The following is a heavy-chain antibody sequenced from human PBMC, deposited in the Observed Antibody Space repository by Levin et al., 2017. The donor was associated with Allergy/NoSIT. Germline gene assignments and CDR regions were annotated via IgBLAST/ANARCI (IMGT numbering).Heavy chain of an antibody. CDR2: ISYDGSNK. CDR1: GFTFSSYA. Sequence: GGSLRLSCAASGFTFSSYAMHWVRQAPGKGLEWVAVISYDGSNKYYADSVKGRFTISRDNSKNTLYLQMNSLRAEDTAVYYCTIVDTEKFDYWGQGTLVTVSS. D-gene: IGHD5-18*01. V-gene: IGHV3-30-3*01. J-gene: IGHJ4*02. CDR3: TIVDTEKFDY.